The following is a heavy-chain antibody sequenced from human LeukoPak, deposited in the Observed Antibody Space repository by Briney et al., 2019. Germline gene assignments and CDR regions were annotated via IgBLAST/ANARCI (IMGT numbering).Heavy chain of an antibody. CDR3: ARDPRGLWYAASWFDY. Sequence: SVKVSCKASGGTFSSYAISWVRQAPGQGLEWVGGIIPIFGTANYAQKFQGRVTITADESTSTAYMELSSLRSEDTAVYYCARDPRGLWYAASWFDYWGQGTLVTVSS. V-gene: IGHV1-69*13. D-gene: IGHD6-13*01. J-gene: IGHJ4*02. CDR2: IIPIFGTA. CDR1: GGTFSSYA.